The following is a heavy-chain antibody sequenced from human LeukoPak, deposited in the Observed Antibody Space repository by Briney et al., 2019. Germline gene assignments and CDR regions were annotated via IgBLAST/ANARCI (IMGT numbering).Heavy chain of an antibody. CDR3: ARKSYGQAFDI. CDR2: IYYSGST. Sequence: PSETLSLTCTVSGGSISGYYWSWIRQPPGKGLEWIGYIYYSGSTNYNPSLKSRVTISVDTSKNQFSLKLSSVTAADTAVYYCARKSYGQAFDIWGQGTMVTVSS. CDR1: GGSISGYY. J-gene: IGHJ3*02. D-gene: IGHD5-18*01. V-gene: IGHV4-59*01.